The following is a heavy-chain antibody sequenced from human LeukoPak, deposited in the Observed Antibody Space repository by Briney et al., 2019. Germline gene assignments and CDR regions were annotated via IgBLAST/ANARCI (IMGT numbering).Heavy chain of an antibody. Sequence: SETLSLTCTVSGGSISGYYWSWIRQPPGKGLERIGYIYDSGSTNYNPSLKSRVTISVDTSKNQFSLKLSSVTAADMAVYFCARASGWGLGGNWDYWGLGILVTVSS. CDR2: IYDSGST. V-gene: IGHV4-59*01. CDR3: ARASGWGLGGNWDY. CDR1: GGSISGYY. J-gene: IGHJ4*02. D-gene: IGHD1-1*01.